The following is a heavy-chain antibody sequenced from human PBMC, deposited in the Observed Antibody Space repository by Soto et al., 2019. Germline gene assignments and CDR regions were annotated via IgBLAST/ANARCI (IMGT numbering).Heavy chain of an antibody. CDR3: ARRTDTAMDPDAFDI. V-gene: IGHV5-51*01. D-gene: IGHD5-18*01. J-gene: IGHJ3*02. CDR2: IYPGYSDN. CDR1: GYSFTSYW. Sequence: GESLKISCKGSGYSFTSYWIGWGRQLPGKGLAWMGIIYPGYSDNRYSPSFQGQVTISADKSISTAYLQWSSLKASDTAMYYCARRTDTAMDPDAFDIWGQGTMVTVSS.